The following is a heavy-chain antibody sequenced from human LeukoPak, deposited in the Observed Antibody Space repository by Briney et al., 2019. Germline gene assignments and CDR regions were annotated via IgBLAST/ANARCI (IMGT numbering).Heavy chain of an antibody. D-gene: IGHD3-3*01. CDR3: ARRSRFLEWPLFDP. Sequence: SETLSLTCTVSGGSISSDYWSWSRQRPGQGLGWIWYIYYSGSTNYNPSLKSPVTISVDTSKSQFSLKLSSVTAADTAVYYCARRSRFLEWPLFDPWGQGTLVTASS. V-gene: IGHV4-59*08. CDR1: GGSISSDY. J-gene: IGHJ5*02. CDR2: IYYSGST.